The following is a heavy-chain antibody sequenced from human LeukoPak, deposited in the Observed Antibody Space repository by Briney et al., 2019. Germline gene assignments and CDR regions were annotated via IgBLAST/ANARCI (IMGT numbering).Heavy chain of an antibody. D-gene: IGHD5-18*01. V-gene: IGHV1-24*01. CDR1: GYTLTELS. Sequence: GASVKVSCKVSGYTLTELSMHWVRQAPGKGLEWMGGFDPEDGETIYAQKFQGRVTMTEDTSTDTAYMELSSLRSEDTAVYYCARGYNPPGWIQLFRPGYYYYYYMDVWGKGTTVTISS. CDR3: ARGYNPPGWIQLFRPGYYYYYYMDV. CDR2: FDPEDGET. J-gene: IGHJ6*03.